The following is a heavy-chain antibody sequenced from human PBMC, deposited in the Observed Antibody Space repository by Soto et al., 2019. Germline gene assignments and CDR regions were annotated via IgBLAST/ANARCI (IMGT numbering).Heavy chain of an antibody. J-gene: IGHJ4*02. CDR3: ATTYCSGGYCFSSEY. D-gene: IGHD2-15*01. Sequence: GGSLRLSCAASGITFRSYSMSWVRQAPGKGLEWVASITSDSSDIYYEDSVKGRFTISRDNGENSLYLQMTSLGAEDTGVYYCATTYCSGGYCFSSEYWGQGVLVTVSS. CDR2: ITSDSSDI. CDR1: GITFRSYS. V-gene: IGHV3-21*01.